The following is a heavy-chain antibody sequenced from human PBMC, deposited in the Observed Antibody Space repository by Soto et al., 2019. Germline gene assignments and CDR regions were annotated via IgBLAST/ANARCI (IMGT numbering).Heavy chain of an antibody. Sequence: EVQLLESGGGLVQPGGSLRLSCAASGFTFNNYAMSWVRQAPGKGLEWVSVISGSGDNTYYADSVKGRFTISRDNSKNTLYLQMNSLRAEDTAVYYCAKRATGTYFDYWGQGTLVTVSS. J-gene: IGHJ4*02. CDR2: ISGSGDNT. V-gene: IGHV3-23*01. CDR3: AKRATGTYFDY. D-gene: IGHD1-1*01. CDR1: GFTFNNYA.